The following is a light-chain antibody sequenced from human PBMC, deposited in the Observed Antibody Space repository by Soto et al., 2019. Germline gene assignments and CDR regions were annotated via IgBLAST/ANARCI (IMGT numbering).Light chain of an antibody. Sequence: EIVLTQSPATLSVSPGERATLSCRASQSVSSSLAWYQQKPGQAPRLLIYDTSSRATGIPDRFTGSGSGTDFSLTISRVQPEDFAVYYCQQHGSTPITFGQGTRLEI. CDR1: QSVSSS. V-gene: IGKV3-20*01. J-gene: IGKJ5*01. CDR3: QQHGSTPIT. CDR2: DTS.